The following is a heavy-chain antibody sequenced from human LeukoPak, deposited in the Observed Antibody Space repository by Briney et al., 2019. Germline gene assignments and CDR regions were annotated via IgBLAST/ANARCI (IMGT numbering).Heavy chain of an antibody. D-gene: IGHD1-26*01. CDR2: INPSGGST. J-gene: IGHJ4*02. Sequence: ASLKLSCTASGYTFTSYYMHWVRQAPGQGLEWMGIINPSGGSTSYAHTFQGRVTITRDTSISTDYMELSRLTSDDTAVYDCARHPYSGSYHFDYWGQGTLVTVSS. CDR3: ARHPYSGSYHFDY. V-gene: IGHV1-46*01. CDR1: GYTFTSYY.